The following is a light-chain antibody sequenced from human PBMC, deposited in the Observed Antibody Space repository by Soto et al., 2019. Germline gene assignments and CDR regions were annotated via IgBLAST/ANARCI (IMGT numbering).Light chain of an antibody. Sequence: EIVLTQSPGTLSLSPGERATLSCRASQSVSSSFLAWYQQKPGQAPRLLIYGASSRATGIPDRCRGSGSGTDFTRTISRLEPEDFAVYYCQQHGTSPITFGQGTRLEIK. CDR3: QQHGTSPIT. V-gene: IGKV3-20*01. J-gene: IGKJ5*01. CDR2: GAS. CDR1: QSVSSSF.